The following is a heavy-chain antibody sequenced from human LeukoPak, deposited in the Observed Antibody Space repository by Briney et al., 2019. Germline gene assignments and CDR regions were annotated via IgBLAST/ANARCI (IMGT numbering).Heavy chain of an antibody. CDR3: VKDNPLDY. V-gene: IGHV3-30*04. D-gene: IGHD1-14*01. Sequence: PGGSLRLSCAASGFTFSSYVMHWVRQAPGKGLEWVAIISYDGSNEYYADSMKGRFTISRDNSKNTLYLHINSLRAEDTAVYYCVKDNPLDYWGQGTLVIVSS. CDR1: GFTFSSYV. CDR2: ISYDGSNE. J-gene: IGHJ4*02.